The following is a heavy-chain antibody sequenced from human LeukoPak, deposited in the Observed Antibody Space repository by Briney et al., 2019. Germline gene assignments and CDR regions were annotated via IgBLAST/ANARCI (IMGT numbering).Heavy chain of an antibody. CDR1: GGSISSYY. V-gene: IGHV4-59*01. Sequence: SETLSLTCTVSGGSISSYYWSWIRQPPGKGLEWIGYIYYSGSTNYNPSLKSRVTISVDTSKNQFSLKLSSVTAADTAVYYCANSSGGGWYDAFDIWGQGTMVTVSS. D-gene: IGHD6-19*01. CDR2: IYYSGST. J-gene: IGHJ3*02. CDR3: ANSSGGGWYDAFDI.